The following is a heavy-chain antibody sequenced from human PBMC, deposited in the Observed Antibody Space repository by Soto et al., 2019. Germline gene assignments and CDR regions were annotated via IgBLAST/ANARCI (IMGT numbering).Heavy chain of an antibody. J-gene: IGHJ4*02. CDR1: GGSFCGYY. D-gene: IGHD2-21*02. CDR2: INHSGST. CDR3: ARVRPRGIVVVTAIYFDY. V-gene: IGHV4-34*01. Sequence: SETLSLTCAVYGGSFCGYYWSWIRQPPGKGLEWIGEINHSGSTNYNPSLKSRVTISVDTSKNQFSLKLSSVTAADTAVYYCARVRPRGIVVVTAIYFDYWGQGTLVTVSS.